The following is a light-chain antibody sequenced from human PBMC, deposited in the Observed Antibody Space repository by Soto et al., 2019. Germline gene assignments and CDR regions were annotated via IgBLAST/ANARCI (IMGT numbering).Light chain of an antibody. J-gene: IGKJ4*01. Sequence: DIQMTQSPSTLSASVGDRVTITCRASQSLSRWLAWYQQKPGKAPKLLIYDASILESGVPSRFSGNGSGTEFTLTIGSLQPDDFATYYCQQVSGYPLNFGGGTKVDIK. CDR2: DAS. CDR1: QSLSRW. V-gene: IGKV1-5*01. CDR3: QQVSGYPLN.